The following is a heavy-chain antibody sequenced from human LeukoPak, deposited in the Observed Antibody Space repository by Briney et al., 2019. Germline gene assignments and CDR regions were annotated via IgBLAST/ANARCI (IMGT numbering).Heavy chain of an antibody. V-gene: IGHV4-34*01. CDR2: INHSGST. Sequence: SETLSLTCAVYGGSFSGYYWSWIRQPPGKGLEWIGEINHSGSTNYNPSLKSRVTISVDTSKNQFSLKLSSVTAADTAVYYCASQVFNYGDYFFDYWGQGTLVTVSS. J-gene: IGHJ4*02. CDR1: GGSFSGYY. D-gene: IGHD4-17*01. CDR3: ASQVFNYGDYFFDY.